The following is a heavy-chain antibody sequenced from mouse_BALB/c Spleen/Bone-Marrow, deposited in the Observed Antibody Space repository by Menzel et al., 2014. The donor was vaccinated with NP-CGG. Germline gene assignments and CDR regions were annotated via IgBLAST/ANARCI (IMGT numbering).Heavy chain of an antibody. CDR3: ARWEYYAMDY. CDR2: IDPANGIT. Sequence: VQLQQSGAELVKPGASVKLSCTASGFNIKDTYMHWVKQRPEQGLEWIGRIDPANGITKYDPKFQGKATITADTSSNTAYLQLSSLTSGDTAAYYCARWEYYAMDYWGQGTSVTVSS. J-gene: IGHJ4*01. D-gene: IGHD4-1*01. CDR1: GFNIKDTY. V-gene: IGHV14-3*02.